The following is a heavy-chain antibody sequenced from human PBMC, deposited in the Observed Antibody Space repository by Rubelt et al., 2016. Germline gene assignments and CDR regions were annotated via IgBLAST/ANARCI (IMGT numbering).Heavy chain of an antibody. CDR2: IYYSGST. D-gene: IGHD6-19*01. Sequence: QLQLRESGPGLVKPSETLSLTCTVSGGSISSSSYYWGWIRQPPGKGLEWIGSIYYSGSTYYNPSLKSRVAIAVDTSKNQCSLKMSSVTAADTAVYYCARLSSGWYYFDYWGQGTLVTVSS. J-gene: IGHJ4*02. V-gene: IGHV4-39*01. CDR3: ARLSSGWYYFDY. CDR1: GGSISSSSYY.